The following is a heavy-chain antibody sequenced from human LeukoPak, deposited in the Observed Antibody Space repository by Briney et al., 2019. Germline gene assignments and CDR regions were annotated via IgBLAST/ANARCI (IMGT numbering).Heavy chain of an antibody. V-gene: IGHV4-4*07. J-gene: IGHJ4*02. CDR2: ISTSGSS. D-gene: IGHD3-22*01. CDR1: GGSISPYY. Sequence: SETLSLTCTVSGGSISPYYWSFIRQPAGKGLEWIGRISTSGSSNYNPSLESRVTMSVDTSKNQFPLNLTSVTAADTAVYYCARAASMILPYYFDYWGQGTLVTVSS. CDR3: ARAASMILPYYFDY.